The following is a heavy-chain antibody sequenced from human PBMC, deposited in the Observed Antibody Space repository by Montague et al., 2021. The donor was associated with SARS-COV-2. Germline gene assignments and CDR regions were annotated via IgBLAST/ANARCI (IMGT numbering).Heavy chain of an antibody. CDR3: AKGDVDTAMAFEY. J-gene: IGHJ4*02. CDR2: ISGSGSSA. CDR1: GFTFSSYA. V-gene: IGHV3-23*01. D-gene: IGHD5-18*01. Sequence: SLRLSCAASGFTFSSYAMSWVRQAPGKGLEWVSAISGSGSSACYADSVKGRFTISRDNSKNTLYLQMNSLRAEDTAVYYCAKGDVDTAMAFEYWGQGTLVTVSS.